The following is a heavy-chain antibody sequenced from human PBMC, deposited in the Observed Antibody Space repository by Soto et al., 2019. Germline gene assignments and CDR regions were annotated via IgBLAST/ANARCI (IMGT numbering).Heavy chain of an antibody. D-gene: IGHD2-2*01. CDR1: GGSISSGGYC. J-gene: IGHJ6*02. CDR3: ARAGAAAQPAASPHYYYAMDV. Sequence: PSETLSLTCTVSGGSISSGGYCWTWIRQHPGKGLEWIGYIYYSGSTYSNPSLKSRLSISADTSKNQLTLKLSSVTAADTAIYYRARAGAAAQPAASPHYYYAMDVWGQGTTVTVSS. V-gene: IGHV4-31*03. CDR2: IYYSGST.